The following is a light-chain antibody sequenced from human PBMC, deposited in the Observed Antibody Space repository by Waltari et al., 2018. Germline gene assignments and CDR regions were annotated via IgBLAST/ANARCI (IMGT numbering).Light chain of an antibody. J-gene: IGKJ1*01. CDR3: LQYSNWYRT. Sequence: IVMTQSPATLSVSPGETATLSCRANQRITTNLAWFQQKPGQAPRLLTYAASSRATGIPDRLSGGGSGTDFTLTISSLQSADFAIYYCLQYSNWYRTFGPGTKVEIK. CDR1: QRITTN. V-gene: IGKV3-15*01. CDR2: AAS.